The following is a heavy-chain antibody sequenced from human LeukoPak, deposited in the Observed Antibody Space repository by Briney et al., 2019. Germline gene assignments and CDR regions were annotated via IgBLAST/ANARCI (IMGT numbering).Heavy chain of an antibody. CDR2: IYHSGST. D-gene: IGHD2-2*01. J-gene: IGHJ6*02. Sequence: SETLSLTCTVSGGSISSGGYYWSWIRQPPGKGLEWIGYIYHSGSTYHNPSLKSRVTISVDTSKNQFSLKLSSVTAADTAVYYCARDRKWGVPAATFMDVWGQGTTVTVSS. CDR1: GGSISSGGYY. V-gene: IGHV4-30-2*01. CDR3: ARDRKWGVPAATFMDV.